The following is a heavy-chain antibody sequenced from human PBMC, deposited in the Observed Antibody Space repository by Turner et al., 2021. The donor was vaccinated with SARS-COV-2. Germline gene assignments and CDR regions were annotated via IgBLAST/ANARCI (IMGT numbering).Heavy chain of an antibody. CDR2: FDPEDAKT. D-gene: IGHD2-21*02. Sequence: QVQLVQSGAEVKKPGASVKVSCKVSGYTLTELSMHWVRQAPGKGLEWMGGFDPEDAKTIYAQKFQGRVTMTEDTYTDTAYMELSSLRSEDTAVYYCATGYAYCGGGCSIDFWGQGTLVTVSS. V-gene: IGHV1-24*01. CDR3: ATGYAYCGGGCSIDF. J-gene: IGHJ4*02. CDR1: GYTLTELS.